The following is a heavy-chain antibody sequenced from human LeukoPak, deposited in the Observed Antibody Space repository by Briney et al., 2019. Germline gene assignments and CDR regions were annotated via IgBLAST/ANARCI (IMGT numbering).Heavy chain of an antibody. CDR3: ARDLLKLGYCSSTSCYSPY. CDR2: IYHSGST. D-gene: IGHD2-2*01. CDR1: GGSISSSSYY. V-gene: IGHV4-39*07. J-gene: IGHJ4*02. Sequence: SETLSLTCTVSGGSISSSSYYWGWIRQPPGKGLEWIGSIYHSGSTYYNPSLKSRVTISVDTSKNQFSLKLSSVTAADTAVYYCARDLLKLGYCSSTSCYSPYWGQGTLVTVSS.